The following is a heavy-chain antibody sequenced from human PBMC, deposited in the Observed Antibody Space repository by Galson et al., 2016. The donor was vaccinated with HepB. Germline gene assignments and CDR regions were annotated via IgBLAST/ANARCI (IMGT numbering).Heavy chain of an antibody. D-gene: IGHD5-12*01. V-gene: IGHV6-1*01. CDR3: ARVRSGYSGYANPYYYGMDV. Sequence: CAISGDSVSSNSATWNWIRQSPSRGLEWLGRTYYRSKGYNEYALSVKSRITINQDTSKNQFSLQLNSVTPEDTAVYYCARVRSGYSGYANPYYYGMDVWGQGTTVTVSS. CDR1: GDSVSSNSAT. CDR2: TYYRSKGYN. J-gene: IGHJ6*02.